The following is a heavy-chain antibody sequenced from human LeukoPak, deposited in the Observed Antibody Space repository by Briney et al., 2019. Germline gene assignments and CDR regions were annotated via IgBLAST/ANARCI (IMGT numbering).Heavy chain of an antibody. V-gene: IGHV4-59*08. CDR1: GGSISSYY. CDR3: ARRRSSGLIDY. Sequence: SETLSLTCTVSGGSISSYYWSWIRQPPGKGLEWIGYIYYSGSTNYNPSLKSRVTIPVDTSKNQFSLKLSSVTAADTAVYYCARRRSSGLIDYWGQGTLVTVSS. D-gene: IGHD6-19*01. J-gene: IGHJ4*02. CDR2: IYYSGST.